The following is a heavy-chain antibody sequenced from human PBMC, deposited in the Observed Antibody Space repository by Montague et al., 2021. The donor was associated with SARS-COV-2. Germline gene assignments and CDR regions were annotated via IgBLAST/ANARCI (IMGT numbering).Heavy chain of an antibody. CDR1: GGSLNNYF. J-gene: IGHJ4*02. D-gene: IGHD3-22*01. CDR3: ARVDSSGPGEY. V-gene: IGHV4-59*08. CDR2: ISDSGST. Sequence: SETLSLTCTVSGGSLNNYFWSWIRQPPGKGLEWVGYISDSGSTKCNPSLQSRVTMSVDTARNQFSLKLLSVTAADTAFYYCARVDSSGPGEYWGQGILVSVSS.